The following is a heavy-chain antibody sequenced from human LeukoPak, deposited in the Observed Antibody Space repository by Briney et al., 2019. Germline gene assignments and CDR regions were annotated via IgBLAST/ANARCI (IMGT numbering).Heavy chain of an antibody. CDR1: GFTFSSYS. J-gene: IGHJ4*02. CDR2: ISSSSSYI. V-gene: IGHV3-21*01. Sequence: GGSLRLSCAASGFTFSSYSMNWVRQAPGKGLEWVSSISSSSSYIYYADSVKGRFTISRDNAKNSLYLQMNSLRAEDTAVYYCARGGGLGYCSSTSCTNDYWGQGTLVTVSS. D-gene: IGHD2-2*01. CDR3: ARGGGLGYCSSTSCTNDY.